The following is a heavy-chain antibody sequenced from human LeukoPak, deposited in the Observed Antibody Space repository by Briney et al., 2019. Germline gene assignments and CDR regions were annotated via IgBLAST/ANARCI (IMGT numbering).Heavy chain of an antibody. Sequence: ASVKVSCKASGYTFTSYDIIWVRQATGQGLEWMGWMNPNSGNTGYAQKFQGRVTMTRNTSISTTYMELSSLRSEDTAVYYCARATPGIAAAGDYWGQGTLVTVSS. CDR3: ARATPGIAAAGDY. J-gene: IGHJ4*02. CDR1: GYTFTSYD. D-gene: IGHD6-13*01. V-gene: IGHV1-8*01. CDR2: MNPNSGNT.